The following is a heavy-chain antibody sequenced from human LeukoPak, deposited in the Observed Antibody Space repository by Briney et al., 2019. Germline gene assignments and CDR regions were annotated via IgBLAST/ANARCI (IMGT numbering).Heavy chain of an antibody. V-gene: IGHV1-2*06. Sequence: ASVKVSCKASGYTFTDYAIHWVRQAPGQGLERVGRIDPHSGGTNYAQKFQGRVTSTRDASIGTAYMELSRLRSDDTAFYYCTRDLTISGPIGYWGQETLVTVSS. D-gene: IGHD3-9*01. CDR3: TRDLTISGPIGY. CDR2: IDPHSGGT. CDR1: GYTFTDYA. J-gene: IGHJ4*02.